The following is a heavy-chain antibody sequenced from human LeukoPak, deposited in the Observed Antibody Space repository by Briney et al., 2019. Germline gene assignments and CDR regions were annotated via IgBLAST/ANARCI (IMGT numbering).Heavy chain of an antibody. Sequence: GGSLRLSCAASGFTVSSNYMSRVRQAPGKGLEWVSVIYSGGSTYYADSVKGRFTISRDNSKNTLYLQMNSLRAEDTAVYYCAREGAAYYDISAFDIWGQGTMVTVSS. CDR1: GFTVSSNY. CDR3: AREGAAYYDISAFDI. J-gene: IGHJ3*02. V-gene: IGHV3-66*02. D-gene: IGHD3-22*01. CDR2: IYSGGST.